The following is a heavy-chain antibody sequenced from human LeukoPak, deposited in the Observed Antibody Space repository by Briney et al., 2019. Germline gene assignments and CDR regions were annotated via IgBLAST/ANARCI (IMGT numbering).Heavy chain of an antibody. J-gene: IGHJ5*02. D-gene: IGHD2-21*02. Sequence: GASVKVSCKASGGSFSSYAISWVRQAPGQGLEWMGGIIPIFGTANYAQKFQGRVTITTDESTSTAYMELSSLRSEDTAVYYCARDCGGDCYFSSWGQGTLVTLSS. CDR3: ARDCGGDCYFSS. CDR1: GGSFSSYA. CDR2: IIPIFGTA. V-gene: IGHV1-69*05.